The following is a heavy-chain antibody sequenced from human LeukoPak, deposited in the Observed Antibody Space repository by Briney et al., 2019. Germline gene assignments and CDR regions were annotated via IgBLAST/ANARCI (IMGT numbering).Heavy chain of an antibody. D-gene: IGHD3-22*01. J-gene: IGHJ4*02. CDR1: GGSISSYY. CDR2: IYYSGST. V-gene: IGHV4-59*01. Sequence: PSETLSLTCTVSGGSISSYYWSWIRQPPGKGLERIGYIYYSGSTNYNPPLKSRVTISVDTSKNQFSLKLSSVTAADTAVYYCARVADSSGYYFDYWGQGTLVTVSS. CDR3: ARVADSSGYYFDY.